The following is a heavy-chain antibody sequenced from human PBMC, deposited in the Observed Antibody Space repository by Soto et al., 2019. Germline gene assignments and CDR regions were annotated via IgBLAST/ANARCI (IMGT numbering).Heavy chain of an antibody. CDR3: ARTTMKLVVSHFDS. Sequence: QVQLQESGPGLLKPSQTLSLTCTVSGDSISRGGYYWTWIRQHPGKGLEWIGYIYHSGSSFYNPSLKSRAMLTVDTSNNQFSLRLSSVTAADTAVYYCARTTMKLVVSHFDSWRQGTLVTVS. D-gene: IGHD3-22*01. CDR1: GDSISRGGYY. V-gene: IGHV4-31*03. J-gene: IGHJ5*01. CDR2: IYHSGSS.